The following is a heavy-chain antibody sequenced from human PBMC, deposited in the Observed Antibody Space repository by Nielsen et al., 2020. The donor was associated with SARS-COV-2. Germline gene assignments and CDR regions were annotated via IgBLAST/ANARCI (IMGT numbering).Heavy chain of an antibody. CDR2: ISWNSGSI. V-gene: IGHV3-9*01. J-gene: IGHJ4*02. CDR3: ANTYYDILTGPVFDY. Sequence: SLKISCAASEFTFVDYAMHWVRQAPGKGLEWVSGISWNSGSIGYADSVKGRFTISRDNAKNSLYLQMNSLRAEDTALYYCANTYYDILTGPVFDYWGQGTLVTVSS. D-gene: IGHD3-9*01. CDR1: EFTFVDYA.